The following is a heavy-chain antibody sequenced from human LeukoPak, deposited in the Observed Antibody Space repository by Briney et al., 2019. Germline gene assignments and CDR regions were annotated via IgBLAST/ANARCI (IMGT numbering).Heavy chain of an antibody. Sequence: GGSLRLSCAASGFTVSSNYMSWVRQAPGKGLEWVSGINWNGGSTGYADSVKGRFTISRDNAKNSLYLQMNSLRAEDTALYYCAKIVATPVDFDYWGQGTLVTVSS. CDR1: GFTVSSNY. J-gene: IGHJ4*02. V-gene: IGHV3-20*04. CDR3: AKIVATPVDFDY. CDR2: INWNGGST. D-gene: IGHD5-12*01.